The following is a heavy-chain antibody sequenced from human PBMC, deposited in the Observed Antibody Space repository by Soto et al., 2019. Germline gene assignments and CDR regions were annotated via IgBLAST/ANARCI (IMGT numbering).Heavy chain of an antibody. J-gene: IGHJ4*02. Sequence: PSETPDLTRNVSGGSISSYYLSWMRQPPGRGLECIGYIYYSGSTNYNPSLKSRVTISVDTSKNQFSLKLSSVTAADTAVYYCARDRCSGDSCYSDYWGQGTLVTVSS. V-gene: IGHV4-59*01. D-gene: IGHD2-15*01. CDR3: ARDRCSGDSCYSDY. CDR2: IYYSGST. CDR1: GGSISSYY.